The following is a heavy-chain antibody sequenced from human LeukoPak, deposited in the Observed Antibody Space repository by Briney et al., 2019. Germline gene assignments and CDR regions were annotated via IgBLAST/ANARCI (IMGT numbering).Heavy chain of an antibody. CDR1: GGSINGYH. V-gene: IGHV4-59*12. J-gene: IGHJ3*02. D-gene: IGHD6-13*01. CDR3: ARASRGYSSSWDRDAFDI. Sequence: SETLSLTCTVFGGSINGYHWSWVRLPPGKGLEWIGYIHFSGYTNYSPSLKSRLTISVDTSNNQFSLRLASVTAADTAVYYCARASRGYSSSWDRDAFDIWGQGTMVTVSS. CDR2: IHFSGYT.